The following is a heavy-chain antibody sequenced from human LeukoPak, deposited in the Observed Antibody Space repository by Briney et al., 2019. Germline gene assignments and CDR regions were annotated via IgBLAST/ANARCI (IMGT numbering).Heavy chain of an antibody. V-gene: IGHV4-59*08. J-gene: IGHJ2*01. CDR1: GGSISSYY. CDR3: ATLKFGYYYDSSGYYPNWYFDL. Sequence: SETLSLTCTVSGGSISSYYWSWIRQPPGKGLEWIGYIYYSGSTNYNPSLKSRVTISVDTSKNQFSLKLSSVTAADTAVYYCATLKFGYYYDSSGYYPNWYFDLWGRGTLVTVSS. CDR2: IYYSGST. D-gene: IGHD3-22*01.